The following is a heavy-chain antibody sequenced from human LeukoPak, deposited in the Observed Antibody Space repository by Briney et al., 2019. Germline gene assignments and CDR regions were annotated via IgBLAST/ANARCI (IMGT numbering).Heavy chain of an antibody. Sequence: GGSLRLSCGASGFTFSSHWMSWVRQAPGKGLEWVANINQDGSRKNYVGSVKGRFTISRDNAKNSLGLQMNSLRVEDTAVYYCVRCDGYNSCYFDYWGQGTLVTVSS. D-gene: IGHD5-24*01. J-gene: IGHJ4*02. CDR2: INQDGSRK. CDR1: GFTFSSHW. CDR3: VRCDGYNSCYFDY. V-gene: IGHV3-7*01.